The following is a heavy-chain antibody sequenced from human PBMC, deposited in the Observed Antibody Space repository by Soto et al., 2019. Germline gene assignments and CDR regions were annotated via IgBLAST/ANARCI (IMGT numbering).Heavy chain of an antibody. CDR2: IKQDGSEK. CDR3: ASRYCSSTSCYYYYMDV. Sequence: GSLRLSCAASGFTFSSYWMSWVRQAPGKGLEWVANIKQDGSEKYYVDSVKGRFTISRDNAKNSLYLQMNSLRAEDTAVYYCASRYCSSTSCYYYYMDVWGKGTTVTVSS. V-gene: IGHV3-7*01. J-gene: IGHJ6*03. D-gene: IGHD2-2*01. CDR1: GFTFSSYW.